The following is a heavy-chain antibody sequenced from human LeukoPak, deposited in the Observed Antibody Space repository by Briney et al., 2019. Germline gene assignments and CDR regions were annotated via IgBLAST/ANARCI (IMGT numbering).Heavy chain of an antibody. CDR1: GFSISSYS. J-gene: IGHJ1*01. Sequence: GGSLRLSCAASGFSISSYSMNWVRQAPGKGLEWVSYISSSSSIKCYADSVRGRFTISRDNAKNSLYLQMNSLRDEDTAVYYCARADEPAPAEDFQDWGQGTLVTASS. CDR2: ISSSSSIK. CDR3: ARADEPAPAEDFQD. V-gene: IGHV3-48*02.